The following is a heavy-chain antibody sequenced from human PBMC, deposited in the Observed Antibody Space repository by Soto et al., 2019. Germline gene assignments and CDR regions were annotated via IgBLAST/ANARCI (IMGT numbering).Heavy chain of an antibody. CDR2: IYYSGST. V-gene: IGHV4-59*01. J-gene: IGHJ4*02. CDR3: ARDYGDYNGYDY. CDR1: GGSISSYY. Sequence: SETLSLTCTVSGGSISSYYWSWIRQPPGKGLEWIGYIYYSGSTNYNPSLKSRVTISVDTSKNQFSLKLSSVTAADTAVYYCARDYGDYNGYDYWGQGTLVTVSS. D-gene: IGHD4-17*01.